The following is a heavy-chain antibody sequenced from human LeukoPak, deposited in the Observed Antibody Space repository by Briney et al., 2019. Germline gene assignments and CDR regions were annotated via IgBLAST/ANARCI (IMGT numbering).Heavy chain of an antibody. J-gene: IGHJ1*01. CDR2: IYYSGST. D-gene: IGHD2-15*01. V-gene: IGHV4-31*03. CDR1: GGSISSGGYY. CDR3: ALGYCGGGSCYAREYFQH. Sequence: SETLSLTCTVSGGSISSGGYYWTWIRQHPGKGLEWFGYIYYSGSTYYNPSLKSRVTISVDTSKNQFSLRLSSGTAADTAVYYCALGYCGGGSCYAREYFQHWGQGTLVTVSS.